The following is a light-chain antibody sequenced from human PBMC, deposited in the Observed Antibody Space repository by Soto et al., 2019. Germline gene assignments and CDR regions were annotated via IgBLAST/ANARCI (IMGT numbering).Light chain of an antibody. CDR3: MQGTHWPLT. V-gene: IGKV2-30*01. CDR2: EVS. J-gene: IGKJ4*01. Sequence: EVVLTQSPLSQSVTLGQPASISCKCSQSLLYSNGHTYLTWFHQRPGQPPRRLIYEVSYRDSGVPDRFSGSWSGTDFTLRISRVEVEDVGVYYCMQGTHWPLTFGGGTKVEIK. CDR1: QSLLYSNGHTY.